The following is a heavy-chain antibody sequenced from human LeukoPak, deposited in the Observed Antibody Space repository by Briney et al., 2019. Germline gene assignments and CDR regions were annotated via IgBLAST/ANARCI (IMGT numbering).Heavy chain of an antibody. CDR1: GGSFSGYY. D-gene: IGHD6-19*01. V-gene: IGHV4-34*01. Sequence: PSETLSLTCAVYGGSFSGYYWSWIRQPPGKGLEWIGEINHSGSTNYNPSLKSRVPILVDTSKNQFSLKLSSVTAADTAVYYCARVLLGGYSSGWYDAFDIWGQGTMVTVSS. J-gene: IGHJ3*02. CDR2: INHSGST. CDR3: ARVLLGGYSSGWYDAFDI.